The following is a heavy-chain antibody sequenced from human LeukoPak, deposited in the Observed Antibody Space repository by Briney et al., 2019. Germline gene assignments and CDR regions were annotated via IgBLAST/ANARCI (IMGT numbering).Heavy chain of an antibody. CDR1: GGSFSGYH. Sequence: NPSETLSLTCAVYGGSFSGYHWSWIRQPPGKGLEWIGEINHSGSTNYNPSLKSRVAISVDTSKNQFSLKLSSVTTADTAVYYCARGERGYLDYWGQGTLVTVSS. V-gene: IGHV4-34*01. CDR3: ARGERGYLDY. D-gene: IGHD5-12*01. CDR2: INHSGST. J-gene: IGHJ4*02.